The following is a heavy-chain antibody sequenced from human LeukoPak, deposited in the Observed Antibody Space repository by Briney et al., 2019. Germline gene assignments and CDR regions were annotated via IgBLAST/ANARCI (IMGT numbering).Heavy chain of an antibody. D-gene: IGHD3-16*02. J-gene: IGHJ3*02. CDR2: VHQTGSP. CDR1: GSSVNSDQY. CDR3: AMLRLGELSLLANAYDI. Sequence: SEALSLTCDVSGSSVNSDQYWGWMRHSPGAGLEWIGSVHQTGSPYYNPSLGSRVSLSIDSTKNSFSLRLTSVTAADTAVYYCAMLRLGELSLLANAYDIWGQGTMVIVSS. V-gene: IGHV4-38-2*01.